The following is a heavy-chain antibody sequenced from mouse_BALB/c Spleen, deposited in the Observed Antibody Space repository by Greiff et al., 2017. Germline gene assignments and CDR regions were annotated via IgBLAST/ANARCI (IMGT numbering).Heavy chain of an antibody. J-gene: IGHJ4*01. Sequence: QVQLQQSGAELMKPGASVKISCKATGYTFSSYWIEWVKQRPGHGLEWIGEILPGSGSTNYNEKFKGKATFTADTSSNTAYMQLSSLTSEDSAVYYCARGWSSYAMDYWGQGTSVTVSS. D-gene: IGHD1-1*02. CDR1: GYTFSSYW. V-gene: IGHV1-9*01. CDR2: ILPGSGST. CDR3: ARGWSSYAMDY.